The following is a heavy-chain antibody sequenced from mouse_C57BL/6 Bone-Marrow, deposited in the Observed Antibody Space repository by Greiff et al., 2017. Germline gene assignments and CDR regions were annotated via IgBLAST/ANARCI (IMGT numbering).Heavy chain of an antibody. CDR3: ARPIYYGNSWFAY. Sequence: QVQLQQSGAELMKPGASVKLSCKATGYTFTSYWMHWVKQRPGQGLEWIGMIHPNSGSTNYNEKFKSKATLTVDKSSSTAYMQLSSLTSEDSAVYYCARPIYYGNSWFAYWGQGTLVTVSA. CDR2: IHPNSGST. J-gene: IGHJ3*01. V-gene: IGHV1-64*01. D-gene: IGHD2-1*01. CDR1: GYTFTSYW.